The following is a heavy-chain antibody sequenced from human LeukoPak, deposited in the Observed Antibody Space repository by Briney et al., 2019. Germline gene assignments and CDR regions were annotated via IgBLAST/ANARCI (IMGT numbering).Heavy chain of an antibody. Sequence: ASVKVSCKASGYTFTSYDINWVRQATGQGLEWMGWMNPNSGNTGYAQKFQGRVTMTRNTSISTAYMELSSLRSEDTAVYYCARVDGSGGYFYLDWFDPWGQGTLVTVSS. J-gene: IGHJ5*02. CDR1: GYTFTSYD. V-gene: IGHV1-8*01. CDR2: MNPNSGNT. CDR3: ARVDGSGGYFYLDWFDP. D-gene: IGHD3-10*01.